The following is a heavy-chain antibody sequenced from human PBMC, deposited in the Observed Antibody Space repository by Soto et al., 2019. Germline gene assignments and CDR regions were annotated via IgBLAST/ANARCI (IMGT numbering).Heavy chain of an antibody. CDR2: IYYSGST. J-gene: IGHJ5*02. CDR1: GGSISSGGYY. CDR3: GVVPAARDVPNWFDP. V-gene: IGHV4-31*03. Sequence: TSETLSLTCTVSGGSISSGGYYWSWIRQHPGKGLEWIGYIYYSGSTYYNPSLKSRVTISVDTSKNQFSLKLSSVTAADTAVYYCGVVPAARDVPNWFDPWAQGTPVTVSS. D-gene: IGHD2-2*01.